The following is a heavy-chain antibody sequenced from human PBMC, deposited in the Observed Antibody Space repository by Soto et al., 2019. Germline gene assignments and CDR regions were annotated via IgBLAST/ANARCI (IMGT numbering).Heavy chain of an antibody. Sequence: GSLRLSCAASGFTVSSNYMSWVRQAPGKGLEWVSVIYSGGSTYYADSVKGRFTISRDNSKNTLYLQMNSLRAEDTAVYYCASASSGSYYYYYYMDVWGKGTTVTVSS. CDR1: GFTVSSNY. CDR2: IYSGGST. D-gene: IGHD1-26*01. J-gene: IGHJ6*03. V-gene: IGHV3-53*01. CDR3: ASASSGSYYYYYYMDV.